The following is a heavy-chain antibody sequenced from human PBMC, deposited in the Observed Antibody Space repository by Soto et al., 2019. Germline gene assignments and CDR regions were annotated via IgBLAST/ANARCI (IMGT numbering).Heavy chain of an antibody. CDR2: INHSGST. V-gene: IGHV4-34*01. CDR3: ARAGNYYDSSGYYQKTARFDY. CDR1: GGSFSGYY. Sequence: SETLSLTWAVYGGSFSGYYWIWIRQPPGKGLEWIGEINHSGSTNYNPSLKSRVTISVDTSKNQFSLKLSSVTAADTAVYYCARAGNYYDSSGYYQKTARFDYWGQGTLVTVSS. D-gene: IGHD3-22*01. J-gene: IGHJ4*02.